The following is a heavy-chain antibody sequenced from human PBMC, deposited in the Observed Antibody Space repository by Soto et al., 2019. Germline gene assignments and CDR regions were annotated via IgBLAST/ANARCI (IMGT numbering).Heavy chain of an antibody. Sequence: SETLSLTCSVSGGSISSGYYYWGWIRQPPGKGLEWIGSIYHSGTTYYNPSLKSRVTISIDTSENRFSLKLSSVTAADTAVYYCARDSGLYDSSAFDYWGQGTLVTVSS. D-gene: IGHD3-22*01. V-gene: IGHV4-39*07. CDR2: IYHSGTT. CDR1: GGSISSGYYY. CDR3: ARDSGLYDSSAFDY. J-gene: IGHJ4*02.